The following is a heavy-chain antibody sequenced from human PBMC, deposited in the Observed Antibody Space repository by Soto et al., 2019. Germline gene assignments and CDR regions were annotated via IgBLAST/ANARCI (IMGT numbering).Heavy chain of an antibody. V-gene: IGHV3-7*03. CDR3: ATYGSNPMRSDY. D-gene: IGHD2-2*01. Sequence: GGSLRLSCAASGFTFSSYGMSWVRQAPGKGLEWVANIKQDGSEKYYVDSVKGRFTISRDNAKNTLYLQVNSLETEDTAVYYCATYGSNPMRSDYWGQGSLVTVSS. CDR2: IKQDGSEK. CDR1: GFTFSSYG. J-gene: IGHJ4*02.